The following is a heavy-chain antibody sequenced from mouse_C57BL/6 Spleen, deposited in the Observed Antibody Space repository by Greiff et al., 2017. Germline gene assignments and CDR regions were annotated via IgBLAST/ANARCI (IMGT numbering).Heavy chain of an antibody. V-gene: IGHV1-55*01. Sequence: QVQLQQPGAELVKPGASVKMSCKASGYTFTSYWITWVKQRPGQGLEWIGDIYPGSGSTNYNEKFKSKDTLTVDTSSSTAYMQLSSLTSEDSAVYYCARYDYGSSPVGIDYWGQGTTLTVSS. J-gene: IGHJ2*01. D-gene: IGHD1-1*01. CDR1: GYTFTSYW. CDR3: ARYDYGSSPVGIDY. CDR2: IYPGSGST.